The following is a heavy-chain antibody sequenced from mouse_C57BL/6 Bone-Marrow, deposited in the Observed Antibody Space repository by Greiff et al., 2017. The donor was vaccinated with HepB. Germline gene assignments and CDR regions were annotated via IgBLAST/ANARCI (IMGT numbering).Heavy chain of an antibody. CDR1: GYSITSGYY. J-gene: IGHJ3*01. Sequence: EVQLKESGPGLVKPSQSLSLTCSVTGYSITSGYYWNWIRQFPGNKLEWMGYISYDGSNNYNPSLKNRISITRDTSKNQFFLKLNSVTTEDTATYYCARPLNYYGSSYEFAYWGQGTLVTVSA. D-gene: IGHD1-1*01. V-gene: IGHV3-6*01. CDR3: ARPLNYYGSSYEFAY. CDR2: ISYDGSN.